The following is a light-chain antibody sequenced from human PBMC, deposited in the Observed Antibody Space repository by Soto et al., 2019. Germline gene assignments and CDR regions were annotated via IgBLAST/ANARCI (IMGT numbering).Light chain of an antibody. V-gene: IGKV3-20*01. Sequence: EIVLTQSPGTLSLSPGERATLSCRASQTVRNNYLAWYQQKPGQAPRLLIYDASSRANGIPDRFSGGGSGTDFTLTISRLEPEDFAVYYCQQYNNWPPITFGQGTRLEIK. CDR3: QQYNNWPPIT. CDR1: QTVRNNY. J-gene: IGKJ5*01. CDR2: DAS.